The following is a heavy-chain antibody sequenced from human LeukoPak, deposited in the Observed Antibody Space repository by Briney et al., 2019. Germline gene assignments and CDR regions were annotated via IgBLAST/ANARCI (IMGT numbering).Heavy chain of an antibody. Sequence: GGSLRLSCAASGFTFSDHYMDWVRQAPGKGLEWVGRIRNKANSYTTQYAASVNGRFTISRDDSKNSLYLHTNSLKTEDTAVYFCARVRLGAPTRVFDYWGQGSLVTVSS. V-gene: IGHV3-72*01. CDR1: GFTFSDHY. CDR2: IRNKANSYTT. D-gene: IGHD1-26*01. CDR3: ARVRLGAPTRVFDY. J-gene: IGHJ4*02.